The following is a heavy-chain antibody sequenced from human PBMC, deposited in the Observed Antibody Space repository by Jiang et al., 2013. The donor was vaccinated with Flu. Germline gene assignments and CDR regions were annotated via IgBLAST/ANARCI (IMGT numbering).Heavy chain of an antibody. CDR1: GGSFSGYY. J-gene: IGHJ5*02. D-gene: IGHD5-18*01. Sequence: LLKPSETLSLTCAVYGGSFSGYYWSWIRQPPGKGLEWIGEINHSGSTNYNPSLKSRVTISVDTSKNQFSLKLSSVTAADTAVYYCARGVDTAMFHRNWFDPWGQGTLVTVSS. CDR2: INHSGST. CDR3: ARGVDTAMFHRNWFDP. V-gene: IGHV4-34*01.